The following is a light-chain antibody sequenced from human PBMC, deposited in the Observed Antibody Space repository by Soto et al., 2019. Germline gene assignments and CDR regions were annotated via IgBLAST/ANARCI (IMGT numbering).Light chain of an antibody. CDR3: QQHNNWPRT. CDR1: QSVSSN. CDR2: GAS. V-gene: IGKV3-15*01. J-gene: IGKJ1*01. Sequence: EIVMTQSPATLSVSPGERANLSCRASQSVSSNLAWYQQKPGQAPRLLIYGASTRATGIPARFSGSGSGTEFTLTISSLQSEDFAVYYCQQHNNWPRTFGQGTKVEIK.